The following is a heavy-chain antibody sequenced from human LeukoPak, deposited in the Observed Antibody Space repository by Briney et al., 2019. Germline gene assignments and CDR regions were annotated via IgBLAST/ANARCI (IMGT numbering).Heavy chain of an antibody. CDR2: ISYDGSNK. V-gene: IGHV3-30*18. J-gene: IGHJ5*02. CDR1: GFTFSSYG. D-gene: IGHD6-13*01. Sequence: GRSLRLSCAASGFTFSSYGMHWVRQAPGKGLEWAAVISYDGSNKYYADSVKGRFTTSRDNSKNTLYLQMNSLRAEDTAVYYCAKEVIAAAGRGTNWFDPWGQGTLVTVSS. CDR3: AKEVIAAAGRGTNWFDP.